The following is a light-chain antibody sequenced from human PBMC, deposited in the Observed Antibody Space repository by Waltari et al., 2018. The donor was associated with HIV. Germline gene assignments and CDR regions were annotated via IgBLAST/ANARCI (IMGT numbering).Light chain of an antibody. CDR3: QVWDSNSDHMI. Sequence: SFLVTQPPSVSVAPGQTAGLTCGGAHIGSKSFPWYQQKPGQAPVLVIYYDNARPSGIPERFSGSSSGNTATLTINRVEAGDEADYYCQVWDSNSDHMIFGGGTKLTVL. CDR1: HIGSKS. V-gene: IGLV3-21*04. J-gene: IGLJ2*01. CDR2: YDN.